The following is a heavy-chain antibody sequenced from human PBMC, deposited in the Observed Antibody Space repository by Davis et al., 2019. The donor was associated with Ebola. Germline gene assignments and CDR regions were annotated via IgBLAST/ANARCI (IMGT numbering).Heavy chain of an antibody. CDR1: NGSISSSTSY. J-gene: IGHJ4*02. CDR3: ARNTSDFGYFDN. CDR2: IYYSGST. D-gene: IGHD4/OR15-4a*01. Sequence: PSETLSLTCTVSNGSISSSTSYWSWIRQPPGKGLEWIATIYYSGSTYYNPALKSRLFISVDTSKNQFSLKLTSVSAADTAMYYCARNTSDFGYFDNWGQGIRVIVSA. V-gene: IGHV4-39*07.